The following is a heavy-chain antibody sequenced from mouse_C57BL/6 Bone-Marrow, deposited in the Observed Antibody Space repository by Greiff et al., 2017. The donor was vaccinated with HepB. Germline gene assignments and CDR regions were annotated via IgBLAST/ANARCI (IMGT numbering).Heavy chain of an antibody. CDR3: ASWSGSRFAY. V-gene: IGHV1-64*01. CDR2: FHPNSGST. D-gene: IGHD1-3*01. CDR1: GYTFTSSW. J-gene: IGHJ3*01. Sequence: QVQLKQPGAELVKPGASVKLSCKASGYTFTSSWMHWVKQRPGQGLEWIGMFHPNSGSTNYNEKFKSKATVTVDKASSTAYMQLSSLQSEDSAVYYCASWSGSRFAYSGQGTRVPVTA.